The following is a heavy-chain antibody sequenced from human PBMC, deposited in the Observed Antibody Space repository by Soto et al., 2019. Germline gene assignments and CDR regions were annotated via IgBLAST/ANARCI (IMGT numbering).Heavy chain of an antibody. D-gene: IGHD4-17*01. CDR1: GGSISSYY. J-gene: IGHJ4*02. V-gene: IGHV4-59*01. CDR3: ARVGGDYENDY. CDR2: IYYSGST. Sequence: SETLSLTCTVSGGSISSYYWSRIRQPPGKGLEWIGYIYYSGSTNYNPSLKSRVTISVDTSKNQFSLKLSSVTAADTAVYYCARVGGDYENDYWGQGTLVTVSS.